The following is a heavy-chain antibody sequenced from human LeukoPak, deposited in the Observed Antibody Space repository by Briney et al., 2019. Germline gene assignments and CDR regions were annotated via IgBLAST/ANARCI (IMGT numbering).Heavy chain of an antibody. Sequence: SVKVSCKASGGTFSSYAISWVRQAPGQGLEWMGGIIPIFGTANYAQKFQGRVTMTRNTSISTAYMELSSLRSEDTAVYYCARVFDYWGQGTLVTVSS. J-gene: IGHJ4*02. CDR1: GGTFSSYA. CDR3: ARVFDY. CDR2: IIPIFGTA. V-gene: IGHV1-69*05.